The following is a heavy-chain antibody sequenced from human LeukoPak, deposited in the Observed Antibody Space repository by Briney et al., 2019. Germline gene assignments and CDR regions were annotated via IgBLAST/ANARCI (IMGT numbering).Heavy chain of an antibody. CDR1: GYTFTSYG. Sequence: ASVKVSCKASGYTFTSYGISWVRQAPGQGLEWMGWISAYNGNTNYAQKLQGRVTMTTDTSTSTAYMELRSLRSNDTAVYYCARVYIGALGDYNWFDPWGQGTLVTVSS. V-gene: IGHV1-18*01. D-gene: IGHD2-21*02. CDR2: ISAYNGNT. CDR3: ARVYIGALGDYNWFDP. J-gene: IGHJ5*02.